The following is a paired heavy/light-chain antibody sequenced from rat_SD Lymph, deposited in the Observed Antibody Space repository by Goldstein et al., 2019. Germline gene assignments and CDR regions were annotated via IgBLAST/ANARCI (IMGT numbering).Heavy chain of an antibody. Sequence: EVQLVESGGGLVQPGRSMKLSCAASGFTFSNYGMAWVRQAPTKGLEWVATISYDGSSTYYRDSVKGRFTISRDNAKSTLYLQMNSLRSEDTATYYCTRDGAVTTPFDYWGQGVMVTVSS. CDR1: GFTFSNYG. V-gene: IGHV5-29*01. CDR3: TRDGAVTTPFDY. J-gene: IGHJ2*01. D-gene: IGHD1-10*01. CDR2: ISYDGSST.
Light chain of an antibody. CDR2: DTS. Sequence: EIVLTQSPTTMAASPGEKVTITCRASSSVSYMHWYQQKPGASPKPWIYDTSKLASGVPNRFSGSGSGTSYSLTISSMETEDTATYYCQQWSSNSPRTFGGGTKLELK. CDR3: QQWSSNSPRT. J-gene: IGKJ1*01. CDR1: SSVSY. V-gene: IGKV4S7*01.